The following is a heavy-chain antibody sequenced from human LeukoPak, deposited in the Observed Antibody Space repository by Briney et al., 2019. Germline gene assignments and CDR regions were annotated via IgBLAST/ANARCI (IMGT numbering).Heavy chain of an antibody. D-gene: IGHD2-2*01. J-gene: IGHJ4*02. CDR2: ISMSNSYI. CDR3: ARGGYCNSTSCYVID. CDR1: GFTFRSYS. Sequence: PAGSLRLSCAASGFTFRSYSMSWVRQAPGKGLEWVSSISMSNSYIYYADSVKGRFTISRDNAKNSMSLQMNSLRAEDTAVYYCARGGYCNSTSCYVIDWGQGTPVTVSS. V-gene: IGHV3-21*01.